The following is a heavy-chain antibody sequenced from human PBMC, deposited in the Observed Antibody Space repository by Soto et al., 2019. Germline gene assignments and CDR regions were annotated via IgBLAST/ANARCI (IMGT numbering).Heavy chain of an antibody. CDR3: ASRTFEYSSSRPSDAFDI. V-gene: IGHV6-1*01. J-gene: IGHJ3*02. D-gene: IGHD6-6*01. Sequence: QTLSLTCAISGDSVSSNSAAWNWIRQSPSRGLEWLGRTYYRSKWYNDYAVSVKSRITINPDTSKNQFSLQLNSVTPEDTAVYYWASRTFEYSSSRPSDAFDIWGQRTMVTGSS. CDR1: GDSVSSNSAA. CDR2: TYYRSKWYN.